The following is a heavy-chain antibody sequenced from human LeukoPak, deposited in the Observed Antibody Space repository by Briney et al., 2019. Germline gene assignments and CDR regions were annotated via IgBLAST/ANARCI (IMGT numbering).Heavy chain of an antibody. Sequence: SETLSLTCTVSGGSISSGGYYWSWIRQHPGKGLEWIGYIYYSGSTYYNPSLKSRVTISVDTSKNQFSLKLSSVTAADTAVYYCARDPGGSWPNWFDPWGQGTLVTVSS. CDR1: GGSISSGGYY. V-gene: IGHV4-31*03. CDR2: IYYSGST. CDR3: ARDPGGSWPNWFDP. J-gene: IGHJ5*02. D-gene: IGHD6-13*01.